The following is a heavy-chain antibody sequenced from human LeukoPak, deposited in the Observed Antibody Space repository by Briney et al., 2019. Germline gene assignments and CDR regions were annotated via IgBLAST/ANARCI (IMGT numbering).Heavy chain of an antibody. J-gene: IGHJ3*01. CDR1: GYIFTAYG. CDR2: ISPDNDDT. CDR3: ERSGFCTSSTCFRESDGLDV. D-gene: IGHD2-8*01. V-gene: IGHV1-18*01. Sequence: ASVKVSCKASGYIFTAYGISWVRQTPGEGPEWMVWISPDNDDTKYAQKLQGRVVLTTDTSTRTAYMELTSLRPGDTAVYYCERSGFCTSSTCFRESDGLDVWGQGTMLTVSS.